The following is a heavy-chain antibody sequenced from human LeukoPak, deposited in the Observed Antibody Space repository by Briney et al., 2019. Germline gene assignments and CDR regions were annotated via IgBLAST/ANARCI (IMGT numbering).Heavy chain of an antibody. CDR2: IYPGDSDT. CDR3: ARQGFGIYAFDI. V-gene: IGHV5-51*01. Sequence: GESLQISCKGSGYSFTTYWIAWVRPMPGKGLEWMGIIYPGDSDTTYSPSFQGQVTISADKSISTAYLQWSSLKASDTAMYYCARQGFGIYAFDIWGQGTMVTVSS. D-gene: IGHD3-10*01. CDR1: GYSFTTYW. J-gene: IGHJ3*02.